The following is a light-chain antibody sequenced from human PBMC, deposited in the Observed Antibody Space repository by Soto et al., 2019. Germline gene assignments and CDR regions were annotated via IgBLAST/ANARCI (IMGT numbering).Light chain of an antibody. V-gene: IGLV1-44*01. Sequence: QSVLTQPPSASGTPGQRVTMSCSGSSSNIGSNTVNWYQQLPGTAPELLIYSNDERPSGVPDRFSGSKSGTSASLAISGLQSEDEADYYCAAWDDSLSAYVFGTGTKVTVL. CDR2: SND. J-gene: IGLJ1*01. CDR1: SSNIGSNT. CDR3: AAWDDSLSAYV.